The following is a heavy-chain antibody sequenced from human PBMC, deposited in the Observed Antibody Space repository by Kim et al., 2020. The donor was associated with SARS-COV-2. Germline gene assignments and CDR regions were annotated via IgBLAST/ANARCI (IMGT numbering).Heavy chain of an antibody. CDR3: ARVEGQTEYSSGWYYFDY. CDR2: ISAYNGNT. V-gene: IGHV1-18*01. J-gene: IGHJ4*02. D-gene: IGHD6-19*01. Sequence: ASVKVSCKASGYTFTSYGISWVRQAPGQGLEWMGWISAYNGNTNYAQKLQGRVTMTTDTSTSTAYMELRSLRSDDTAVYYCARVEGQTEYSSGWYYFDYWGQGTLVTVSS. CDR1: GYTFTSYG.